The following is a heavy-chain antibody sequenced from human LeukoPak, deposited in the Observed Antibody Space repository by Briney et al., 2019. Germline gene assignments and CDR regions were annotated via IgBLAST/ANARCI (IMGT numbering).Heavy chain of an antibody. D-gene: IGHD6-13*01. CDR1: GGTLSSYA. CDR2: IIHILGIA. V-gene: IGHV1-69*04. CDR3: ARMYSSSWPYYYYGMDV. Sequence: SVKVSFQASGGTLSSYAISWVRQAAGQGVEWMGRIIHILGIANYAQKFQGRVTITADKSTSTAYMELSSLRSDDTAVYYCARMYSSSWPYYYYGMDVWGQGTTVTVSS. J-gene: IGHJ6*02.